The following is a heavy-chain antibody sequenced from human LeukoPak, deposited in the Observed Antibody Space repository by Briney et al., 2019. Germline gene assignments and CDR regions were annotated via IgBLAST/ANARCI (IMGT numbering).Heavy chain of an antibody. Sequence: ASVKVSCKASGYTFTGYYMHWVRQAPGQGLEWMGWINPNSGGTNYAQKFQGRVTITADKSTSTAYMELSSLRSDDTAVYYCARGHYGSGSYYNPFDYWGQGTLVTVSS. CDR3: ARGHYGSGSYYNPFDY. CDR2: INPNSGGT. CDR1: GYTFTGYY. J-gene: IGHJ4*02. V-gene: IGHV1-2*02. D-gene: IGHD3-10*01.